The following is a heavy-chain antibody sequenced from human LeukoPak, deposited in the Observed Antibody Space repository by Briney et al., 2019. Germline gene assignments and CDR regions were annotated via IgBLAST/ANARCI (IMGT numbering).Heavy chain of an antibody. J-gene: IGHJ4*02. CDR1: GGSISSRSYY. Sequence: SETLSLTCTVSGGSISSRSYYWGWLRQPPGKGLEWIASIYYSGSTYYNPSLKSRVTISVDTSKNQFSLKLSSVTAADTAVYYCARLISIFGVATDYWGQGTLVTVSS. V-gene: IGHV4-39*01. CDR3: ARLISIFGVATDY. CDR2: IYYSGST. D-gene: IGHD3-3*02.